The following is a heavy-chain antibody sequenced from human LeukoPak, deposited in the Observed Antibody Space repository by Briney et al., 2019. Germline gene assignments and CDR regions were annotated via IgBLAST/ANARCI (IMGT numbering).Heavy chain of an antibody. J-gene: IGHJ4*02. CDR1: GGSFSGYY. D-gene: IGHD3-22*01. V-gene: IGHV4-34*01. CDR2: INHSGST. Sequence: PSETLSLTCAVYGGSFSGYYWSWIRQPPGKGLEWIGEINHSGSTNYNLSLKSRVTISVDTSKNQFSLKLSSVTAADTAVYYCARDLGSSGYWGQGTLVTVSS. CDR3: ARDLGSSGY.